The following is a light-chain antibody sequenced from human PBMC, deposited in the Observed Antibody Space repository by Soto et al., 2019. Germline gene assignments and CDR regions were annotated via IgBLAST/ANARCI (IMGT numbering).Light chain of an antibody. CDR2: GAS. V-gene: IGKV3-15*01. Sequence: EIVLTQSPATLSVSPGERATLSCRASQSVRSNLAWYQQKPGQAPRLFIFGASTRATNISARFTGSGSGTEFTLTISSLEPEDFAVYYCQQCGDSPWTFGQGTKVDIK. CDR3: QQCGDSPWT. J-gene: IGKJ1*01. CDR1: QSVRSN.